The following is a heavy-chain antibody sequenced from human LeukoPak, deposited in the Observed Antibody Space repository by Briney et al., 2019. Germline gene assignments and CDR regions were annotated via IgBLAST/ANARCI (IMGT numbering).Heavy chain of an antibody. CDR1: GGSISSYY. CDR3: ASRPFPASLVY. CDR2: INHSGST. Sequence: SETLSLTCTVSGGSISSYYWSWIRQPPGKGLEWIGEINHSGSTNYNPSLKSRVTISVDASKNQFSLKLSSVTAADTAVYYCASRPFPASLVYWGQGTLVTVSS. V-gene: IGHV4-34*01. D-gene: IGHD2-2*01. J-gene: IGHJ4*02.